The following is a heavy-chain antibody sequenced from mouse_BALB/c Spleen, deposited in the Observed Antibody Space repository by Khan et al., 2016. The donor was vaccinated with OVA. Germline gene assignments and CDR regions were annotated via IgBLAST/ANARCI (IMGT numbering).Heavy chain of an antibody. CDR1: GYTFSSYW. V-gene: IGHV1-7*01. J-gene: IGHJ2*01. CDR2: INPTSGYT. CDR3: ARDRIDY. Sequence: QMQLQQPGAEQAKPGASVKMSCKTSGYTFSSYWMHWVKQRPGQGLEWIGYINPTSGYTEYNEKFKDKATLSADKSSSTAYMQLTSLTSEDSAVYYWARDRIDYWGQGTTLTVSS.